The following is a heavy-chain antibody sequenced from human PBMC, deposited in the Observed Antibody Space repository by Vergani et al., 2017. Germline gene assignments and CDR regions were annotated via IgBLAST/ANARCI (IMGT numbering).Heavy chain of an antibody. D-gene: IGHD6-19*01. CDR1: GGSFSSYY. J-gene: IGHJ4*02. CDR2: INHSGST. CDR3: ARGLAVAGIYYFNY. Sequence: QVQLQQWGAGLLKPSETLSLTCAVYGGSFSSYYWSWIRQPPGKGLEWIGEINHSGSTNYNPSLKSRVTISVDTSKNQFSLKLISVTAADTAVYYCARGLAVAGIYYFNYWGQGTLVTVSS. V-gene: IGHV4-34*01.